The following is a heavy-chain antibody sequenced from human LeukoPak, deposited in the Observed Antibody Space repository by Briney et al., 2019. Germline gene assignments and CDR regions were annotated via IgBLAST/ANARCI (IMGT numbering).Heavy chain of an antibody. CDR1: GYTFTSYG. V-gene: IGHV1-2*02. CDR2: INPKSGAA. J-gene: IGHJ4*02. CDR3: ARGAEAETSPLDF. Sequence: ASVKVSCKASGYTFTSYGISWVRQAPGQGLEWLGWINPKSGAADYAQQFRGRVTMTRDMSINTDYMEMKRVTSDDTAVYYCARGAEAETSPLDFWGQGTLVTVSS. D-gene: IGHD6-13*01.